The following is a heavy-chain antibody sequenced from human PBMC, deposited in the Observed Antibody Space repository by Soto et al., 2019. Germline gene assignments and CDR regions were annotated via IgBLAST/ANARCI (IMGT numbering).Heavy chain of an antibody. CDR3: ATTRAAWSSRYMDV. V-gene: IGHV3-11*01. CDR1: GFTFSDYY. J-gene: IGHJ6*03. D-gene: IGHD3-3*01. CDR2: ISSSGSTI. Sequence: QVQLVESGGGLVKPGGSLRLSCAASGFTFSDYYMSWIRQAPGKGLKWVSYISSSGSTIYYADSVKGRFTISRDNAKNSLYLQMNSLRAEDTAVYYCATTRAAWSSRYMDVWGKGTTVTVSS.